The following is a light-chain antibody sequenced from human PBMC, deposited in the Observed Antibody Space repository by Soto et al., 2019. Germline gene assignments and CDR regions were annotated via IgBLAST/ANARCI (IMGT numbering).Light chain of an antibody. CDR1: QSLLYSSKNKNY. Sequence: DIVMTQSPDSLAVSLGERAVINCKTSQSLLYSSKNKNYLAWYQQKPGQPPKLLIYWASTRESGVPDRFSGSGSGTDFTLTISSLQAEDVAVYYCQPYYTTPLLTFGGGTKVEIK. J-gene: IGKJ4*01. CDR3: QPYYTTPLLT. CDR2: WAS. V-gene: IGKV4-1*01.